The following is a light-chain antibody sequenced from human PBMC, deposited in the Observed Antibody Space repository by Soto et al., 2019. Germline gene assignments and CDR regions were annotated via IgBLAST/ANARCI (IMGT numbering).Light chain of an antibody. CDR3: AAWDDSLSGRV. CDR1: SSNIGSDY. J-gene: IGLJ3*02. CDR2: RNN. V-gene: IGLV1-47*01. Sequence: QSVLTQPPSVSGTPGQRVTISCSGSSSNIGSDYVYWFQQLPGTAPKVLIYRNNQRPSGVPDRFSGSKSDTSASLAISGLRSEDEADYYCAAWDDSLSGRVFGGGTKVTAL.